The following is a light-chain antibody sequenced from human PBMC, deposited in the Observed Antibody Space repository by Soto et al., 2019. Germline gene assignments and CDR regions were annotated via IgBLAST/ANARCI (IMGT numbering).Light chain of an antibody. CDR3: QQYGSSREYT. J-gene: IGKJ2*01. Sequence: EIVLTQSPGTLSLSPGERATLSCRASQSVSSRYLAWYQQKPGQAPRLLIFAASSRATGIPDRFSGSGSGTDFTLTISRLEPEDFAVYYCQQYGSSREYTFGQGTKLEIK. CDR1: QSVSSRY. CDR2: AAS. V-gene: IGKV3-20*01.